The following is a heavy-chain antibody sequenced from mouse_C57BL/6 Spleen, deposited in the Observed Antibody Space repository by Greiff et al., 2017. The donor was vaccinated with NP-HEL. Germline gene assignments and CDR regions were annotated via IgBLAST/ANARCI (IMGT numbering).Heavy chain of an antibody. D-gene: IGHD2-5*01. J-gene: IGHJ1*03. CDR1: GYTFTSYW. V-gene: IGHV1-52*01. CDR2: IDPSDSET. CDR3: AESNYVGWYFDV. Sequence: QVQLKQPGAELVRPGSSVKLSCKASGYTFTSYWMHWVKQRPIQGLEWIGNIDPSDSETHYNQKFKDKATLTVDKSSSTAYMQLSSLTSEDSAVYYCAESNYVGWYFDVWGTGTTVTVSS.